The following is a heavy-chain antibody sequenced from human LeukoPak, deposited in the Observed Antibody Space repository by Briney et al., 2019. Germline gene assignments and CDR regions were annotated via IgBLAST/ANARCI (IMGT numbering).Heavy chain of an antibody. D-gene: IGHD2-2*01. J-gene: IGHJ4*02. CDR2: IWYDGSNK. CDR3: ARAPTVLVGYCSSSSCQADY. CDR1: GFTFSSYG. Sequence: GGSLRLSCAASGFTFSSYGMHWVRQAPGKGLEWVAVIWYDGSNKYYADSVKGRFTISRDNAENSLYLQMHSLRVEDTVVYYCARAPTVLVGYCSSSSCQADYWGQGTLVTVSS. V-gene: IGHV3-33*01.